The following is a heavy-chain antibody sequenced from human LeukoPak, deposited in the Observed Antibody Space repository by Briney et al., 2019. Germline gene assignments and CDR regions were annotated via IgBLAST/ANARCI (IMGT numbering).Heavy chain of an antibody. CDR1: EYTLTELS. D-gene: IGHD3-9*01. CDR2: FDPEDGET. Sequence: ASVKVSCRVSEYTLTELSMHWVRQAPGKGLEWMGGFDPEDGETIYAQKFQGRVTMTEDTSTDTAYMELSSLRSEDTAVYYCATVGIPRREARATYYDILTGLEYWGQGTLVTVSS. V-gene: IGHV1-24*01. J-gene: IGHJ4*02. CDR3: ATVGIPRREARATYYDILTGLEY.